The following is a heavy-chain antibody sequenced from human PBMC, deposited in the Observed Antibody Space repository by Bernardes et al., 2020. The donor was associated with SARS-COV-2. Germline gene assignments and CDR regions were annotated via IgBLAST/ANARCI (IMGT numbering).Heavy chain of an antibody. Sequence: GGSLRLSCAASGFTFASYAMSWVRQAPGKGLEWVSDISGPGCTYYADSVKGRFTISRDNSKNTLYLQMNSLRAEDTALYYCAKELAYGSSWRDYQYYYGMDVWGQGTTVTVSS. V-gene: IGHV3-23*01. D-gene: IGHD6-13*01. CDR1: GFTFASYA. J-gene: IGHJ6*02. CDR3: AKELAYGSSWRDYQYYYGMDV. CDR2: ISGPGCT.